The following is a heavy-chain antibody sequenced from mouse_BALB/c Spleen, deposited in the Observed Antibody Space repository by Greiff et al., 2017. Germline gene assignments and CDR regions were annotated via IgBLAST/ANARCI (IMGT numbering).Heavy chain of an antibody. Sequence: DVQLQESGAELVRSGASVKLSCTASGFNIKDYYMHWVKQRPEQGLEWIGWIDPENGDTEYAPKFQGKATMTADTSSNTAYLQLSSLTSEDTAVYYCNFYDYDYWGQGTTLTVSS. D-gene: IGHD2-4*01. J-gene: IGHJ2*01. CDR3: NFYDYDY. CDR1: GFNIKDYY. CDR2: IDPENGDT. V-gene: IGHV14-4*02.